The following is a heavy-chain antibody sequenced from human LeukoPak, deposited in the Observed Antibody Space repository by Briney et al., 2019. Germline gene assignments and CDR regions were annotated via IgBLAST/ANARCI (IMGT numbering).Heavy chain of an antibody. D-gene: IGHD6-13*01. CDR3: AKVHEYSSSMMAFDI. V-gene: IGHV3-23*01. Sequence: GGSLRLSCAASGITFSNYGMNWVRQARGKGLQWVSGISISGGSTYYTDSVKGRFTISRDNSKSTLYLQMNSLRAEDTAVYYCAKVHEYSSSMMAFDIWGQGTMVTVSS. J-gene: IGHJ3*02. CDR1: GITFSNYG. CDR2: ISISGGST.